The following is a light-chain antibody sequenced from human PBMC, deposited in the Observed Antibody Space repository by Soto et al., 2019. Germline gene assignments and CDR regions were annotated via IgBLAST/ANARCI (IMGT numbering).Light chain of an antibody. CDR2: DAS. J-gene: IGKJ5*01. CDR1: QRISTW. CDR3: QQYKSYWT. V-gene: IGKV1-5*01. Sequence: PSTLSASVGDGVTITCRASQRISTWLAWYQQKPGKAPTLLISDASSLETGVPSRFSGSGSGTEFTLTINSLQPEDFATYYCQQYKSYWTFGNGKRLEIK.